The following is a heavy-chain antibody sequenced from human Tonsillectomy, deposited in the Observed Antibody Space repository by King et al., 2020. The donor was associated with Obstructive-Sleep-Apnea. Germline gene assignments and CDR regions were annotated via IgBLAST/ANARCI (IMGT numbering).Heavy chain of an antibody. D-gene: IGHD5-12*01. J-gene: IGHJ4*02. CDR2: ITGSGGTT. Sequence: VQLVESGGGLVQPGGSLRLSCAASGITFRNHAMSWVRQAPGKGLEWVSVITGSGGTTNYADFVKGRFTISRDNSKNTLYLQMNSLRVEDTAVYYCAKDASGYDSWYFDYWGQGTLVTVSS. CDR1: GITFRNHA. V-gene: IGHV3-23*04. CDR3: AKDASGYDSWYFDY.